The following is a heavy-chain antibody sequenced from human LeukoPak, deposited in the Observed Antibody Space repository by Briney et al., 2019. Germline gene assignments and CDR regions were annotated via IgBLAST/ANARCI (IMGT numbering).Heavy chain of an antibody. CDR3: AGNRDAYFLNAFDI. D-gene: IGHD5-24*01. J-gene: IGHJ3*02. CDR1: GGSVSSGTYY. CDR2: IFPGGNT. V-gene: IGHV4-61*02. Sequence: PSETLSLTCTVSGGSVSSGTYYWNWMRQPAGKGLEWIGRIFPGGNTYFNPSLKSRVAISVDSSKNQFSLTLSSVTAADTAVYYCAGNRDAYFLNAFDIRGQGTMVTVSS.